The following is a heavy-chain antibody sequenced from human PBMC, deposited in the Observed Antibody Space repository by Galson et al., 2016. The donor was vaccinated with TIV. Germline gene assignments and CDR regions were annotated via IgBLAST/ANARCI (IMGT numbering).Heavy chain of an antibody. CDR1: GVIFNSQA. CDR2: IIPIFGIA. Sequence: QSGAEVKKPGESLKISCKASGVIFNSQATSWVRQAPGQGPEWMGGIIPIFGIAKYAQKFQGRVTITADESTSTAYMELSSLKSEDTAVYYCARGSSGRKNYYHYHMDVWGKGTTVTVSS. J-gene: IGHJ6*03. V-gene: IGHV1-69*01. CDR3: ARGSSGRKNYYHYHMDV. D-gene: IGHD3-10*01.